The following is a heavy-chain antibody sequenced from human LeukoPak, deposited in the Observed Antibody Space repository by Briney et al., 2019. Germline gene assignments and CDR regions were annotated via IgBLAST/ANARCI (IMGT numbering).Heavy chain of an antibody. J-gene: IGHJ4*02. D-gene: IGHD3-22*01. CDR3: ARGLYYYDSSGPPTD. V-gene: IGHV4-61*02. Sequence: SETLSLTCTVSGGSISSGSYYWSWIRQPAGKGLEWIGRIYTSGSTNYNPSLKSRVTMSVDTSKNQFSLKLSSVTAADTAVYYCARGLYYYDSSGPPTDWGQGTLVTVSS. CDR2: IYTSGST. CDR1: GGSISSGSYY.